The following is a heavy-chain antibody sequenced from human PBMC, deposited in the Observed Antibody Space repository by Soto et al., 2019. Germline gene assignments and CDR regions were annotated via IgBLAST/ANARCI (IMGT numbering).Heavy chain of an antibody. J-gene: IGHJ3*02. D-gene: IGHD1-26*01. CDR2: IRSKAYGGTT. V-gene: IGHV3-49*03. Sequence: GGSLRLSCTASGFTFGDYAMSWFRQAPGKGLEWVGFIRSKAYGGTTEYAASVKGRFTISRDDSKSIAYLQMNSLKTEDTAVYYCTRDSSWEARDPFPFDIWGQGTMVTVSS. CDR3: TRDSSWEARDPFPFDI. CDR1: GFTFGDYA.